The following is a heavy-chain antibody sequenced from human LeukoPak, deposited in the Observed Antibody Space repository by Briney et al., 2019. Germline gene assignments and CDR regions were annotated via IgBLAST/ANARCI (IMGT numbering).Heavy chain of an antibody. D-gene: IGHD3-3*01. CDR2: ISYAGSNK. J-gene: IGHJ4*02. CDR3: ARDKGTIFGVITYYFHY. Sequence: PGGSLRLSCAASGFTFSSYAMHWVRQAPGKGLEWVAVISYAGSNKYYAGSVKGRFTISRDNSKNTLYLQMNSLSAEDTAVYYCARDKGTIFGVITYYFHYWGQGTLVTVSS. V-gene: IGHV3-30*04. CDR1: GFTFSSYA.